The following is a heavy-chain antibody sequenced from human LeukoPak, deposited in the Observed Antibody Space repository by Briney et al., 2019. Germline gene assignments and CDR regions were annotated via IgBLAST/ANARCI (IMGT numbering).Heavy chain of an antibody. Sequence: SVKVSCKASGGTFSSYAISWVRQAPGQGLEWMGRIIPIFGTANYAQKFQGRVTITADESTSTAYMELSSLRSEDTAVYYCARLSGGPGTMHYFDYWGQGTLVTVSS. CDR1: GGTFSSYA. D-gene: IGHD4/OR15-4a*01. V-gene: IGHV1-69*13. J-gene: IGHJ4*02. CDR2: IIPIFGTA. CDR3: ARLSGGPGTMHYFDY.